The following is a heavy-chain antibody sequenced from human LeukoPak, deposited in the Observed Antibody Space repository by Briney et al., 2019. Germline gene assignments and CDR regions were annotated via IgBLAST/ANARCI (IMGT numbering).Heavy chain of an antibody. CDR1: GFTFRSHW. V-gene: IGHV3-74*01. CDR3: ARGGHYYDSSDYYFDY. J-gene: IGHJ4*02. D-gene: IGHD3-22*01. CDR2: INSDGSST. Sequence: QPGGSLRLSCAASGFTFRSHWMHWVRQAPGKGLVWVSRINSDGSSTIYADSVKGRFTISRDKSKNTLYLQMNSLRDEDTAVYYCARGGHYYDSSDYYFDYWGQGTLVTVSS.